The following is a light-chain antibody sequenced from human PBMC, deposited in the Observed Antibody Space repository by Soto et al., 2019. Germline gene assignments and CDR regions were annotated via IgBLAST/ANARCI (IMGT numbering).Light chain of an antibody. J-gene: IGLJ1*01. CDR3: SSYTSSSTLGYV. Sequence: QXALSQPAPVSGSPGQSITISCTGTSSDVGGYNYVSWYQQHPGKAPKLMIYDVSNRPSGVSNRFSGSKSGNTASLTISGLQAEDEADYYCSSYTSSSTLGYVFGTGTKVTVL. V-gene: IGLV2-14*01. CDR1: SSDVGGYNY. CDR2: DVS.